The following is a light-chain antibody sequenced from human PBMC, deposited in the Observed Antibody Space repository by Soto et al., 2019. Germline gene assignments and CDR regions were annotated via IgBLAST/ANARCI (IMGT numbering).Light chain of an antibody. CDR3: QLYGGSPPRGT. V-gene: IGKV3-20*01. Sequence: EVVLTQSPGTLSLSPGARATLSCRASQSVNDNHLAWYQQKGGQAPRLLIYGASTRATGVPERFSGSGFGTAYRLIINRLEPEDFALYYCQLYGGSPPRGTVGPGTTVEI. CDR2: GAS. CDR1: QSVNDNH. J-gene: IGKJ3*01.